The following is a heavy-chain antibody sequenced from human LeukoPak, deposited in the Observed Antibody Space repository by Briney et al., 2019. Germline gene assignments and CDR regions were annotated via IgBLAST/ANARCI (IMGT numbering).Heavy chain of an antibody. Sequence: GGSLRLSCAASGFTFSSYSMNWVRQAPGKGLEWVSSISSSSSYIYYADSVKGRFTISRDNAKNSLYLQMNSLRAEDTAVYYCARVEPAPHAFDIWGQGTMVTVSS. V-gene: IGHV3-21*01. CDR3: ARVEPAPHAFDI. D-gene: IGHD1-1*01. J-gene: IGHJ3*02. CDR1: GFTFSSYS. CDR2: ISSSSSYI.